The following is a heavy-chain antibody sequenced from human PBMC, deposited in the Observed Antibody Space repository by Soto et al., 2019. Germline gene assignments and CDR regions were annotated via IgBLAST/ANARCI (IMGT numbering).Heavy chain of an antibody. CDR3: AKMFCSSTSCYPNYDYYYGIDV. CDR2: ISYDGSNK. Sequence: PGGSLRLSCAASGFTFSSYGMHWGRQAPGKGLERAAVISYDGSNKYYADSVKGRFTISRDNSKITLYLQMISLRAEDTAVYYCAKMFCSSTSCYPNYDYYYGIDVWGQGPTVTVSS. J-gene: IGHJ6*02. CDR1: GFTFSSYG. V-gene: IGHV3-30*18. D-gene: IGHD2-2*01.